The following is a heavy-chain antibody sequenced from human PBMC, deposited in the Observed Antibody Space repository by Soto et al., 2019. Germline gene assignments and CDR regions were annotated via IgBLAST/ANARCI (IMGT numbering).Heavy chain of an antibody. J-gene: IGHJ3*02. CDR1: RFTFSNYW. CDR3: ARDTRPEAFDI. Sequence: PGGSLRLSCVGARFTFSNYWMSWIRQAPGKGLEWVGNIRPDGSDEEYIESVQGRFTISRDNGKSSVYLQMDSLRAEDTAVYYCARDTRPEAFDIWGQGTMVTVSS. CDR2: IRPDGSDE. V-gene: IGHV3-7*01.